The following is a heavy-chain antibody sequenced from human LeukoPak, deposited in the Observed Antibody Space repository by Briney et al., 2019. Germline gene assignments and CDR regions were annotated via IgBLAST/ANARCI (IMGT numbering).Heavy chain of an antibody. Sequence: MPSETLSLTCAVYGGSFSGYYWSWIRQPPGKGLEWIGEINHSGSTNYNPSLKSRVTISVDTSKNQFSLKLSSVTAADTAAYYCARVNGGYCSSTSCFYFDYWGQGTLVTVSS. CDR2: INHSGST. CDR1: GGSFSGYY. V-gene: IGHV4-34*01. D-gene: IGHD2-2*01. J-gene: IGHJ4*02. CDR3: ARVNGGYCSSTSCFYFDY.